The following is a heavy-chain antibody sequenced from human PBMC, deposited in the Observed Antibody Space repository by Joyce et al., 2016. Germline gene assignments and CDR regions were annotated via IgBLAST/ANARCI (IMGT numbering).Heavy chain of an antibody. Sequence: QVQVVQSGAEMKKPGASVKVSCKASGYTFIDNYLHWVRQAPGQGLEWMGGISPKSGGTRFAQKFQGRVTMTRDTSISTAYMELRRLRSDDTAVYYCARPRYDRGWYFDLWGRGTLVTVSS. V-gene: IGHV1-2*02. CDR1: GYTFIDNY. J-gene: IGHJ2*01. CDR2: ISPKSGGT. CDR3: ARPRYDRGWYFDL. D-gene: IGHD3-10*02.